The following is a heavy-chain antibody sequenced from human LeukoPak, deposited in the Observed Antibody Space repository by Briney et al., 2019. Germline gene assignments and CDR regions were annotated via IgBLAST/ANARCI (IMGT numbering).Heavy chain of an antibody. J-gene: IGHJ6*02. V-gene: IGHV1-18*01. CDR3: ARLHPDLAPYCSSTSCYSYYYYGMDV. Sequence: GASVKVSCKASGYTFTSYGISWVRQAPGQGLGWMGWISAYNGNANYAQKLQGRVTMTTDTSTSTAYMELRSLRSDDTAVYYCARLHPDLAPYCSSTSCYSYYYYGMDVWGQGTTVTVSS. D-gene: IGHD2-2*01. CDR2: ISAYNGNA. CDR1: GYTFTSYG.